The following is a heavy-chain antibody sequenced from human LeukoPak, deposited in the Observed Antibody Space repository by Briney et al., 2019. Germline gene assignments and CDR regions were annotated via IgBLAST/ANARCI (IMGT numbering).Heavy chain of an antibody. D-gene: IGHD3-16*02. J-gene: IGHJ4*02. CDR2: ISSSSSYT. V-gene: IGHV3-11*05. CDR1: GFTFSNHW. CDR3: ARDGEGGDIEY. Sequence: GGSLRLSCAASGFTFSNHWMHWIRQAPGKGLEWVSYISSSSSYTNYADSVKGRFTISRDNAKNSLYLQMNSLRAEDTAVYYCARDGEGGDIEYWGQGTLVTVSS.